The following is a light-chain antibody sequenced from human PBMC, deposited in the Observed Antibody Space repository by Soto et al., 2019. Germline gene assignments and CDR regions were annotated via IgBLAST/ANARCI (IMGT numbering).Light chain of an antibody. J-gene: IGLJ7*01. Sequence: QSALTQPASVSGSPGQSITISCTGSTSDVGAYNYVSWYKHHPGQAPQLMIYEVSNRPSGVSNRFSGSKSGNTASLTISGLQADDEGDYYCSSNTSSSSPFVFGTGTQLTVL. V-gene: IGLV2-14*01. CDR1: TSDVGAYNY. CDR2: EVS. CDR3: SSNTSSSSPFV.